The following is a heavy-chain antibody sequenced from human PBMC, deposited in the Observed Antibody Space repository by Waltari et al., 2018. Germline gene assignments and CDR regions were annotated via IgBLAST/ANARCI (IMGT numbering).Heavy chain of an antibody. CDR3: ARVIGEAYYDFWSGYPRGWFDP. J-gene: IGHJ5*02. V-gene: IGHV1-69*01. D-gene: IGHD3-3*01. Sequence: QVQLVQSGAEVKKPGSSVKVSCKASGGTFSSYAISWVRQAPGQGLEWMGWIIPIVGTANYAQKFQGRGTMTADESTSTAYMELSSLRSEDTAVYYCARVIGEAYYDFWSGYPRGWFDPWGQGTLVTVSS. CDR1: GGTFSSYA. CDR2: IIPIVGTA.